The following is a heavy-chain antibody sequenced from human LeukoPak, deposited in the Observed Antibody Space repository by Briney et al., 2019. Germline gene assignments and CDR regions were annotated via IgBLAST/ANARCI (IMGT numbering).Heavy chain of an antibody. CDR3: AATGAVGAWVP. CDR2: IVVGSGDT. D-gene: IGHD1-26*01. Sequence: GASVKVSCKASGFTFTSSAVQWVRQARGQRLEWIGWIVVGSGDTNYAQKFQERVTITRDMSTSTAYMELSSLRSEDTTVYYCAATGAVGAWVPWGQGTLVTVSS. CDR1: GFTFTSSA. V-gene: IGHV1-58*01. J-gene: IGHJ5*02.